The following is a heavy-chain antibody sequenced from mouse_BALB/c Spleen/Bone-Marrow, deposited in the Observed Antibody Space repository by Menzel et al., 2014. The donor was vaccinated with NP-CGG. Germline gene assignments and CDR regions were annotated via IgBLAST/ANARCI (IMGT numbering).Heavy chain of an antibody. D-gene: IGHD2-10*02. CDR3: NEGYGNYGY. CDR2: IDPENGDT. Sequence: EVKLQESGAELVRSGASVKLSCTASGFNIKDYYMHWVKQRPEQGLEWIGWIDPENGDTEYAPKFQGKATMTADTSSNTAYLQLSSPTSEDTAVYYCNEGYGNYGYWGQGTTLTVSS. V-gene: IGHV14-4*02. J-gene: IGHJ2*01. CDR1: GFNIKDYY.